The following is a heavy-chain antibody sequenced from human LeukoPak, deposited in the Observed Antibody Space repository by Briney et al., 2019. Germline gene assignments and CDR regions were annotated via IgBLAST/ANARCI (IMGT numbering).Heavy chain of an antibody. J-gene: IGHJ5*02. Sequence: GASVKVSCKASGYTFTGHYMQWVRQAPGQGLEWMGWIEPNSGGTNSAQKFQGRVTMTRDTSISTAYMELSRLRSDDTAVYYCARETYYYDSSVQYGGYWFDPWGQGTLVTVSS. V-gene: IGHV1-2*02. CDR2: IEPNSGGT. D-gene: IGHD3-22*01. CDR1: GYTFTGHY. CDR3: ARETYYYDSSVQYGGYWFDP.